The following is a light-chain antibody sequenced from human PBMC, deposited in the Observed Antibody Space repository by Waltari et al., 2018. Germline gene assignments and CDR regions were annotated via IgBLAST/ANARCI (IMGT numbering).Light chain of an antibody. V-gene: IGKV3-11*01. J-gene: IGKJ2*01. CDR3: QQRSSWPKYT. CDR1: QSVGIY. CDR2: DSS. Sequence: EIVLTQSPATLSLSPGDRATLSCRASQSVGIYLAWYQQKPGQAPRLLIYDSSNRATGIPARFSGSGSGTDFTLTITSLDPEDFAVYYCQQRSSWPKYTFGPGTKLDIK.